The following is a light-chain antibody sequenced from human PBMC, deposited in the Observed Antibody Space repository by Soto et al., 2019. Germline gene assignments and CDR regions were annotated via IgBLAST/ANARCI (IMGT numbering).Light chain of an antibody. CDR3: SSYAPSDVI. J-gene: IGLJ2*01. CDR1: SSDVGGYNY. CDR2: EVS. V-gene: IGLV2-14*01. Sequence: QSVLTQPASVSGSPGQSITISCTGTSSDVGGYNYVSWYQQHPGKAPKVMIYEVSKRPSGVSNRFSGSKSGNTASLTISGLQAEDEADYYSSSYAPSDVIFGGGTKLTVL.